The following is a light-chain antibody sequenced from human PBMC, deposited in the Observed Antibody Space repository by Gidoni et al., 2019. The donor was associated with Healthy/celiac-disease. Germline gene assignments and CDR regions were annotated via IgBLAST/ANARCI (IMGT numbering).Light chain of an antibody. CDR1: SGHSSYI. CDR2: LEGSGSY. J-gene: IGLJ2*01. Sequence: QPVLTQSSSPSASLGSSVKLTCTLSSGHSSYIIAWHQQQPGKAPRYLMKLEGSGSYNKGSGVPDRFSGSSSGAERYRTISNLQFEDEADYYCETWDSNTVVFGGGTKLTVL. CDR3: ETWDSNTVV. V-gene: IGLV4-60*02.